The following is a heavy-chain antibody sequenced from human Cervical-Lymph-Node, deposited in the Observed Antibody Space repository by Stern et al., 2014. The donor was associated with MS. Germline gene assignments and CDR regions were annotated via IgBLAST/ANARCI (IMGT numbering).Heavy chain of an antibody. CDR3: VRQVTVRSRFDY. J-gene: IGHJ4*02. V-gene: IGHV4-39*01. CDR2: IDDTGRT. Sequence: VHLVESGPGLVKPSETLSRTCTVSGGSISSSYYWGWIRQSSGKGLEWIGSIDDTGRTFYNPSLKSRVTISVDTSNNQFSLKLSSVTAADTAVYYCVRQVTVRSRFDYWGQGTLVTVSS. D-gene: IGHD4-11*01. CDR1: GGSISSSYY.